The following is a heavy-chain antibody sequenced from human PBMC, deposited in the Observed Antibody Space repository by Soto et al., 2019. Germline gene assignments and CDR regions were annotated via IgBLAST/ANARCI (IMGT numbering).Heavy chain of an antibody. D-gene: IGHD4-17*01. CDR3: ARDPHPTANLIFDF. CDR2: ISYDGSDK. J-gene: IGHJ4*02. CDR1: GFTFSNHA. V-gene: IGHV3-30-3*01. Sequence: QMQLVESGGGVVQPGRSLRLSCTASGFTFSNHAMHWLSLAPGKGLEWVALISYDGSDKYYADSVKGRFTISKDHSKNTLSLQMNILRPEDTAVYYCARDPHPTANLIFDFWGQGTLVTVSS.